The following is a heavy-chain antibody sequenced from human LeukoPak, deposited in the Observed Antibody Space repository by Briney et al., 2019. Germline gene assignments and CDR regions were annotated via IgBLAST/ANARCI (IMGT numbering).Heavy chain of an antibody. CDR1: GFTFSSYG. CDR3: ARDGGVYGGNSYYYYYYGMDV. J-gene: IGHJ6*02. V-gene: IGHV3-33*01. Sequence: GGSLRLSCAASGFTFSSYGVHWVRQAPGKGLEWVAVIWYDGSNKYYADSVKGRFTISRDNSKNTLYLQMNSLRAEDTAVYYCARDGGVYGGNSYYYYYYGMDVWGQGTTVTVSS. D-gene: IGHD4-23*01. CDR2: IWYDGSNK.